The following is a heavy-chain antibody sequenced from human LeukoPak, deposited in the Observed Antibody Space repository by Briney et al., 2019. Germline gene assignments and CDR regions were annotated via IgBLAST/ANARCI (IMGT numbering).Heavy chain of an antibody. CDR1: GFPFSSYS. Sequence: GGSLHHSCAASGFPFSSYSMHWVRQAPGKGLEWLTLISYHGSNTDYTDSVKVRFSVSRDNSKNTLFLQMNSLRVEDTAIYFCARSPERLGQGPLDSWGQGNLVTVSS. CDR2: ISYHGSNT. CDR3: ARSPERLGQGPLDS. V-gene: IGHV3-30*04. D-gene: IGHD3/OR15-3a*01. J-gene: IGHJ4*02.